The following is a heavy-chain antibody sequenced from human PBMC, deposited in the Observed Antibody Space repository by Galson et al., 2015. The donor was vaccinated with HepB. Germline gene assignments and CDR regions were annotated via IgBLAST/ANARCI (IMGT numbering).Heavy chain of an antibody. CDR3: VLQYYYFPY. D-gene: IGHD3-10*01. CDR1: GFPFSSYA. J-gene: IGHJ4*02. V-gene: IGHV3-64D*06. CDR2: ISSNGGGT. Sequence: SLRLSCAASGFPFSSYAMQWVRQAPGKGLESVSAISSNGGGTHYADSVKGRFTISRDNSKNTFYLQMSSLRAEDTAVYYCVLQYYYFPYWGQGTLVTVSS.